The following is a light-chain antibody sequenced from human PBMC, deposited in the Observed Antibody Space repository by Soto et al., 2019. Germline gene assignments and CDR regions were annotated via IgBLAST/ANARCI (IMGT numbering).Light chain of an antibody. V-gene: IGLV2-14*01. Sequence: QSALTQPASVSGSPGQSITISCTGTSSDVGGSNYVSWYQHHPGKAPKLMISEVTNRPSGISNRFSGSKSGNTASLTISGLQAEDEADYYCSSHPITNTPLFVFGTGTKLTVL. CDR2: EVT. CDR1: SSDVGGSNY. CDR3: SSHPITNTPLFV. J-gene: IGLJ1*01.